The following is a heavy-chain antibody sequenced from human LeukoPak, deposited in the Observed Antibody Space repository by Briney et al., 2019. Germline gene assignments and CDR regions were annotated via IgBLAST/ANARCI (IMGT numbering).Heavy chain of an antibody. CDR3: ARDQPCGSASCYMSKDLHDAFDI. CDR2: VSYDGNNK. V-gene: IGHV3-30-3*01. D-gene: IGHD2-2*02. CDR1: GFTFSSYA. J-gene: IGHJ3*02. Sequence: GGSLRLSCAASGFTFSSYAIHWVRQAPGKGLEWVGLVSYDGNNKYYADSVKGRFTISRDNSKNTLYLQMNSLRAEDTAVYYCARDQPCGSASCYMSKDLHDAFDIWGQGTMVTVSS.